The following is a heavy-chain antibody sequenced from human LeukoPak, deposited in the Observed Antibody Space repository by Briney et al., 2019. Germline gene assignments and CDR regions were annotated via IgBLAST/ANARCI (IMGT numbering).Heavy chain of an antibody. J-gene: IGHJ4*02. CDR1: GGTFTSYA. CDR2: IIPIFGIA. CDR3: AEIAVAGSGEHDY. Sequence: SVRVSSKASGGTFTSYAISWVRQAPGQGLEWMGRIIPIFGIANYAQKFQGRVTITADKSTSTAYMELSSLRSEDTAVYYCAEIAVAGSGEHDYWGQGTLVTVSS. V-gene: IGHV1-69*10. D-gene: IGHD6-19*01.